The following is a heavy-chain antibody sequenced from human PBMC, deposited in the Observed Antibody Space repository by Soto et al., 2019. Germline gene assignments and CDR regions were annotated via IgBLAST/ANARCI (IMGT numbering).Heavy chain of an antibody. CDR1: GGSISPYY. Sequence: QVQLQESGPGLVKPSETLSLTCIVSGGSISPYYWSWIRQPLGKGLEWIGNIHYSGSTDYNPSLKSRVTISIDTSTNQFSLKLTSVTAADTVVYYCAKGGTSSLPFDYWGQGTLVTVSS. CDR3: AKGGTSSLPFDY. D-gene: IGHD2-2*01. V-gene: IGHV4-59*01. J-gene: IGHJ4*02. CDR2: IHYSGST.